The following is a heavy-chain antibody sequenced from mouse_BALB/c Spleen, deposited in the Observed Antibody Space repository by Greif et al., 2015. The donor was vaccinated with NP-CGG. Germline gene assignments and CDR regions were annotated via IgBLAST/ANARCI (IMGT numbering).Heavy chain of an antibody. V-gene: IGHV10-1*02. J-gene: IGHJ4*01. D-gene: IGHD1-1*01. CDR1: GFTFNTYA. CDR2: IRSESNNYAT. CDR3: TVVAAMDY. Sequence: EVKLMESGGGLVQPKGSLKLSCAASGFTFNTYAMNWVRQAPGKGLEWVARIRSESNNYATYYADSVKDRFTISRDDSQSMLYLQMNNLKTQDTAMYYCTVVAAMDYWGQGTSVTVSS.